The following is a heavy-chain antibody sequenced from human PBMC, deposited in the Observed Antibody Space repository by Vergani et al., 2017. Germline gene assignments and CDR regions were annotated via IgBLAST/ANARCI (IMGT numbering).Heavy chain of an antibody. CDR3: AGYYGDYVLHYYGMDV. V-gene: IGHV1-3*01. CDR1: GYTFTSYA. Sequence: QVQLVQSGAEVKKPGASVKVSCKASGYTFTSYAMHWVRQAPGQRLEWMGWINAGNGNTKYSQKFQGRVPITRDTSASTAYMELSSLRSEDTAVYYCAGYYGDYVLHYYGMDVWGQGTTVTVSS. D-gene: IGHD4-17*01. CDR2: INAGNGNT. J-gene: IGHJ6*02.